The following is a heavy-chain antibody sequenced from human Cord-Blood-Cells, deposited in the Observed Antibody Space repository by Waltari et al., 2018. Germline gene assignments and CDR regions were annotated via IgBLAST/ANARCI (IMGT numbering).Heavy chain of an antibody. CDR1: GSSFTRYW. Sequence: EVQLVQSGAEVNKPGEPLKTPGKGFGSSFTRYWIAWVRQMPGNGLEGWGISYPCDSVTRYGQSFKCQVTISADKSISTAYLQWSSLKASDTAMYYCVRALFGVVIIPENWYFDLWGRGTLVTVSS. J-gene: IGHJ2*01. CDR2: SYPCDSVT. D-gene: IGHD3-3*01. V-gene: IGHV5-51*01. CDR3: VRALFGVVIIPENWYFDL.